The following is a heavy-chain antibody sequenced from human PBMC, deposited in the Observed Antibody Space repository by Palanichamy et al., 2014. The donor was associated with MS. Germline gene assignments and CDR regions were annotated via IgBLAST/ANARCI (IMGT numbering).Heavy chain of an antibody. CDR2: ISSSGNTI. Sequence: EVQLVESGGGLVQPGGSLRLSCAASGFTFSSYEMNWVRQAPGKGLEWVSHISSSGNTIYYRDSVKGRFTISRDNAKSSLYLQMNSLRAEDTAAYYCARRYCSSTSCLLDVWGQGITVTVSS. CDR3: ARRYCSSTSCLLDV. J-gene: IGHJ6*02. V-gene: IGHV3-48*03. CDR1: GFTFSSYE. D-gene: IGHD2-2*01.